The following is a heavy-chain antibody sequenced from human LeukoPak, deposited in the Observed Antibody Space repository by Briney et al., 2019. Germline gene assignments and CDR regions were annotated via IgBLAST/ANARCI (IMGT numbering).Heavy chain of an antibody. CDR2: IKSKSDGGTT. J-gene: IGHJ4*02. D-gene: IGHD1-26*01. V-gene: IGHV3-15*05. CDR1: GFIFTNAW. CDR3: ATDRLTVGTLGIVY. Sequence: GGSLRLSCAASGFIFTNAWMTWVRQAPGKGLEWVGRIKSKSDGGTTDYAAPVKGRFTISRNDSKKTLYLQMNSLKTEDTAVYYCATDRLTVGTLGIVYWGQGTLVTVSS.